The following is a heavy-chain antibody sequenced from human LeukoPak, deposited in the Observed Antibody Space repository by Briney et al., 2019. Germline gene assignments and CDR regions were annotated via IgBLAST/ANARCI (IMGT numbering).Heavy chain of an antibody. CDR1: GFTFSTFA. CDR3: AKDGQAFNSNWDYFDS. Sequence: GGSLRLSCVASGFTFSTFAMSWVRQAPGKGLEWVSSIGNTETYYADSVKGRFTISRDNSKNTIYLHMNYLRAEDTARYYCAKDGQAFNSNWDYFDSWGQGTLVTVSP. CDR2: IGNTET. D-gene: IGHD7-27*01. V-gene: IGHV3-23*01. J-gene: IGHJ4*02.